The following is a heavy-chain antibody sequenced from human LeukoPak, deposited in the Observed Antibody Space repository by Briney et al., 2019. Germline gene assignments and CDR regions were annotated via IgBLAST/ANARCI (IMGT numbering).Heavy chain of an antibody. CDR3: TLLQRGAVGY. CDR1: GGSISSYY. CDR2: IYYSGST. D-gene: IGHD1-26*01. V-gene: IGHV4-59*01. Sequence: PSETLPLTCTVSGGSISSYYWSWIRQPPGKGLEWIGYIYYSGSTNYNPSLKSRVTISVDTSKNQFSLKLSSVTAADTAVYYCTLLQRGAVGYWGQGTLVTVSS. J-gene: IGHJ4*02.